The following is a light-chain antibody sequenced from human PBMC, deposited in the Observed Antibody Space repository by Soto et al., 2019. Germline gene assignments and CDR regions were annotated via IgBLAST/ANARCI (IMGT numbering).Light chain of an antibody. J-gene: IGKJ1*01. CDR1: QSVSSN. CDR2: GAS. CDR3: LQYGGLPRT. V-gene: IGKV3D-15*01. Sequence: ELVMTQSPATLSVSAGERATLSCRASQSVSSNLAWYQQKPGQAPRLLIYGASSRATGIPDRFSGSGSGTEFTLTISSLQSEDFAVYFCLQYGGLPRTFGQGTKVDIK.